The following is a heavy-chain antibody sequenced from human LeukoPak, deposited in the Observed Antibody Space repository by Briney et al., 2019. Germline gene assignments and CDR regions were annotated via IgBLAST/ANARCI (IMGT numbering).Heavy chain of an antibody. J-gene: IGHJ4*02. D-gene: IGHD3-22*01. CDR3: ARASYYYDSSGYIDY. Sequence: SETLSLTCTVSGGSISSYYWSWIRQPPGKGLEWIGYIYYSGSTNYNPSLKSRVTISVDTSKNQFSLKLSSVTAAGTAVYYCARASYYYDSSGYIDYWGQGTLVTVSS. V-gene: IGHV4-59*01. CDR2: IYYSGST. CDR1: GGSISSYY.